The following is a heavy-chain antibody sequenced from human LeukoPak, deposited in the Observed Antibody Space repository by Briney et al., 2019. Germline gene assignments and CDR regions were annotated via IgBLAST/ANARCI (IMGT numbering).Heavy chain of an antibody. Sequence: GASVKVSCKASGYTFTSYAMNWVRQAPGQGLEWMGWINTNTRNPTYAQGFTGRFVFSLDTSVSTAYLQISSLKAEDTAVYYCARVPSYSSGWKDYYYGMDVWGQGTTVTVSS. V-gene: IGHV7-4-1*02. D-gene: IGHD6-19*01. J-gene: IGHJ6*02. CDR3: ARVPSYSSGWKDYYYGMDV. CDR2: INTNTRNP. CDR1: GYTFTSYA.